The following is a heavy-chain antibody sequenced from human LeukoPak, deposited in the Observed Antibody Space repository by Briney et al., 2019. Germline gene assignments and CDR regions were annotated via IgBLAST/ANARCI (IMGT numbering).Heavy chain of an antibody. V-gene: IGHV4-34*01. D-gene: IGHD6-6*01. J-gene: IGHJ4*02. CDR1: GESFSDYY. CDR2: INHSGST. CDR3: ARVDSWSSIDS. Sequence: PETLSLTCAVYGESFSDYYWSWIRQSPEKGLEWIGEINHSGSTNYNPSLKSRVTISVDTSKSQFSLKLNSIIAADTAVYYCARVDSWSSIDSWGQGTLVTVSS.